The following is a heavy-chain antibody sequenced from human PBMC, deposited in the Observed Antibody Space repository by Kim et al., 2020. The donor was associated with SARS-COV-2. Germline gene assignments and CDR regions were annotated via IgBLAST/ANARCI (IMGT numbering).Heavy chain of an antibody. D-gene: IGHD5-12*01. CDR3: ARGTRRDGYNYNY. J-gene: IGHJ4*02. Sequence: YAQKIQGRVTMTRNTTMSTAYMELSSLRSEDTVVYYCARGTRRDGYNYNYWGQGTLVTVSS. V-gene: IGHV1-8*01.